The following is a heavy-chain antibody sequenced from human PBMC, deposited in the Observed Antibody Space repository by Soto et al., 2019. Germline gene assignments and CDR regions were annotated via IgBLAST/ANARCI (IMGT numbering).Heavy chain of an antibody. V-gene: IGHV1-69*01. CDR3: ARDSMVLKVYAAAGDYYYYGMEV. CDR1: GGTFSSYA. CDR2: IIPIFGTA. Sequence: QVQLVQSGAEVKKPGSSVKVSCKASGGTFSSYAISWVRQAPGQELEWMGGIIPIFGTANYAQKFQGRVMITADESTRTGDMELISLRAEDTAVYYCARDSMVLKVYAAAGDYYYYGMEVWCEGTTVTVSS. J-gene: IGHJ6*04. D-gene: IGHD2-8*01.